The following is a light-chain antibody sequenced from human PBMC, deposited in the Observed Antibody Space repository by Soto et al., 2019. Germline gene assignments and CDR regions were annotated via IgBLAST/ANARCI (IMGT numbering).Light chain of an antibody. J-gene: IGLJ1*01. CDR3: AAWDDSLNACV. CDR2: NNH. Sequence: QSVLTQAPSASGTPGQRVTISCSGISSNIGSKTVNWYQQLPGMAPKLLIFNNHQRPSGVPDRFSGSKSGTSASLAISGLQSDDDADYYCAAWDDSLNACVFGTGTKVTVL. V-gene: IGLV1-44*01. CDR1: SSNIGSKT.